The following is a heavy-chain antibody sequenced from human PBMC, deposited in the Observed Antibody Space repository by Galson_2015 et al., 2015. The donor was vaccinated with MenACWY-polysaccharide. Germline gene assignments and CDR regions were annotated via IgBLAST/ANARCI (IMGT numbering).Heavy chain of an antibody. J-gene: IGHJ4*02. CDR1: GYTFTNYA. Sequence: SVKLSCKASGYTFTNYAINWVRQAPGQGLEWLGWINTNTGNPTYAQAFTGRFVFSLDTSVSTAYLQISSLKAEDAAVYYCVRDPYQIPTTVPVGRVDYWGQGTLVTVSS. D-gene: IGHD4-17*01. V-gene: IGHV7-4-1*02. CDR2: INTNTGNP. CDR3: VRDPYQIPTTVPVGRVDY.